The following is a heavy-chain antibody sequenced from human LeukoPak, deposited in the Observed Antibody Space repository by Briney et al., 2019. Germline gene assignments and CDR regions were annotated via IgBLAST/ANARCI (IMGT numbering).Heavy chain of an antibody. J-gene: IGHJ3*02. V-gene: IGHV1-3*01. CDR1: GYTFTSYA. CDR2: INAGNGNT. Sequence: ASVKVSCKASGYTFTSYAMHWVRQAPGQRLEWMGWINAGNGNTKYSQKFQGRVTITRDTSASTVYMELSSLRSEDTAVYYCAIRESHYYDSSGYYHAFDIWGQGTMVTVSS. CDR3: AIRESHYYDSSGYYHAFDI. D-gene: IGHD3-22*01.